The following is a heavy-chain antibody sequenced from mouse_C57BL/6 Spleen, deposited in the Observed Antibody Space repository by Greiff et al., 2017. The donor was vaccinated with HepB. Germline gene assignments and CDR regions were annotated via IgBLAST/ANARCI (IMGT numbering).Heavy chain of an antibody. CDR3: ARYYYYGSSFPWFAY. D-gene: IGHD1-1*01. J-gene: IGHJ3*01. Sequence: EVQLQESGGGLVKPGGSLKLSCAASGFTFSSYTMSWVRQTPEKRLEWVATISGGGGNTYYPDSVKGRFTISRDNAKNTLYLQMSSLRSEDTALYYCARYYYYGSSFPWFAYWGQGTLVTVSA. V-gene: IGHV5-9*04. CDR1: GFTFSSYT. CDR2: ISGGGGNT.